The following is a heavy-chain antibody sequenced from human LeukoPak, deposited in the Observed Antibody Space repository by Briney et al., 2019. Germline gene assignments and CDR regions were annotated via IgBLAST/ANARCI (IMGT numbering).Heavy chain of an antibody. J-gene: IGHJ4*01. D-gene: IGHD2-15*01. CDR1: GGSIKSGDSY. V-gene: IGHV4-30-4*08. CDR2: IYHSGST. Sequence: SETLSLTCSVSGGSIKSGDSYWNWIRQPPGKGLEWIGYIYHSGSTYYNPSLKSRVTISVDTSKNQFSLRLSSVTAADTARYYCARGSGYFDYWGHGSLVTVSS. CDR3: ARGSGYFDY.